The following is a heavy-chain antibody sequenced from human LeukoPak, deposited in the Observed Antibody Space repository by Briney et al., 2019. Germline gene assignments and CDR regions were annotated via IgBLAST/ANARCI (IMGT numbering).Heavy chain of an antibody. Sequence: GASVKVSCKASGYTFTDNHIHWVRQAPGQGLQWMGWINPNSGGTSYAQKFQGRVTMTRDTSISTAYMELSRLRSDDTAVYYCARGRCSSRSCYLFDYWGQGTLVTVSS. J-gene: IGHJ4*02. CDR2: INPNSGGT. D-gene: IGHD2-2*01. V-gene: IGHV1-2*02. CDR1: GYTFTDNH. CDR3: ARGRCSSRSCYLFDY.